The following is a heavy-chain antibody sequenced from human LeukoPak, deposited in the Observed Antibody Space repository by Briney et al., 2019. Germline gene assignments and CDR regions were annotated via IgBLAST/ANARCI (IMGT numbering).Heavy chain of an antibody. D-gene: IGHD3-9*01. Sequence: GGSLRLSCAASGFTFSDYYMSWVRQAPGKGLEGVSYISSSGSTIYYADSVKGRFTISRDNAKNSLYMQMNRLRAEDTAVYYCARDWYDNSDAFDIWGQGTMVTVSS. CDR2: ISSSGSTI. J-gene: IGHJ3*02. V-gene: IGHV3-11*04. CDR1: GFTFSDYY. CDR3: ARDWYDNSDAFDI.